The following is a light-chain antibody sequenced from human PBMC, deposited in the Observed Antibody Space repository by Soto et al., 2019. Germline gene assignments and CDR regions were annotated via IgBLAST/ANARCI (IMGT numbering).Light chain of an antibody. V-gene: IGLV2-8*01. J-gene: IGLJ1*01. Sequence: QSALTQPPSASGSPGQSVSISCTGTSSDVGAYNYVSWYQQHPGKAPKLIIYEVSKRPSGVPDRFSGSKSGNAASLTVSGLQDEDEADYYCSSYAGSDNYVFGTGTKVTVL. CDR2: EVS. CDR1: SSDVGAYNY. CDR3: SSYAGSDNYV.